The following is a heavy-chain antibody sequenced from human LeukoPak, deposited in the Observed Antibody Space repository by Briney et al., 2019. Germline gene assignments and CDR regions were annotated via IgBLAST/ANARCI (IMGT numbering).Heavy chain of an antibody. CDR2: IGTAGDT. CDR3: ARGGTDLTGYYNYFDY. D-gene: IGHD3-9*01. V-gene: IGHV3-13*01. J-gene: IGHJ4*02. Sequence: GGSLRLSCAASGFTFSSYDMHWVRQASGKGLEWVSAIGTAGDTYYPGSVKGRFTISRENAKNSLYLQMNSLRAGDTAVYYCARGGTDLTGYYNYFDYWGQGTLVTVSS. CDR1: GFTFSSYD.